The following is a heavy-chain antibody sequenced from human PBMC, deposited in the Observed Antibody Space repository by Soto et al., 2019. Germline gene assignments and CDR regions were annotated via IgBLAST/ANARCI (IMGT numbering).Heavy chain of an antibody. CDR3: ASPHCSGASCYHSSPEGMDV. Sequence: SVKVSCKASGGTFSSYAISWVRQAPGQGLEWMGGIIPIFGTANYAQKFQGRVTITADESTSTAYMELSSLGSEDTAVYYCASPHCSGASCYHSSPEGMDVWGQGTTVTVSS. CDR1: GGTFSSYA. J-gene: IGHJ6*02. CDR2: IIPIFGTA. D-gene: IGHD2-15*01. V-gene: IGHV1-69*13.